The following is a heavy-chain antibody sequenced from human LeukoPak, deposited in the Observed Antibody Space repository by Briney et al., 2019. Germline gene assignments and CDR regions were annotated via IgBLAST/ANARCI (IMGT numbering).Heavy chain of an antibody. V-gene: IGHV3-30*18. CDR1: GFTFSYYA. J-gene: IGHJ4*02. D-gene: IGHD3-22*01. CDR2: LSKDGDNE. Sequence: GRPLRLSCAASGFTFSYYAMHWVRQAPGKGLEWLAILSKDGDNEYYADSVKDRFTISRDNSKNTLYLQMNSLRAEDTAVYYCAKLPTRTYYYDSSGFFFDYWGQGTLVTVSS. CDR3: AKLPTRTYYYDSSGFFFDY.